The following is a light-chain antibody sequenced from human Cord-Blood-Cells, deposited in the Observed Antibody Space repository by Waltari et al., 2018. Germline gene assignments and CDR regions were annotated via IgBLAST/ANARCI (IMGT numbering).Light chain of an antibody. V-gene: IGLV2-14*01. J-gene: IGLJ2*01. Sequence: QSALTQPASVSGSPGQSITISCTGPSSDVRCHNCVSWYQQHPGKAPKLMIYEVSNRPSGVSNRFSGSKSGNTASLTISGLQAEDEADYYCSSYTSSSTVVFGGGTKLTVL. CDR1: SSDVRCHNC. CDR2: EVS. CDR3: SSYTSSSTVV.